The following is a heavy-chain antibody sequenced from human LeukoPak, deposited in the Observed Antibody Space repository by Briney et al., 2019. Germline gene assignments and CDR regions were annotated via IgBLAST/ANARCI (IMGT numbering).Heavy chain of an antibody. CDR3: ARHRSAGWYDFVY. Sequence: SSETLSLTCTVSGGSISNYYWSWIRQPPGKGLEWIGYIYYSGSTNYNPSLKSRVTISVDTSKNQFSLKLSSVTAADTAVYYCARHRSAGWYDFVYWGQRTLVTVSS. CDR2: IYYSGST. V-gene: IGHV4-59*08. J-gene: IGHJ4*02. D-gene: IGHD6-19*01. CDR1: GGSISNYY.